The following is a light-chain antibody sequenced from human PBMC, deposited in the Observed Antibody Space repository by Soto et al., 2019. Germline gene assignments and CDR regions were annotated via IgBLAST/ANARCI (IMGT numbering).Light chain of an antibody. CDR3: MSFVESTSTHWV. V-gene: IGLV2-14*01. J-gene: IGLJ3*02. Sequence: ALTQPASVSGSPGQSTTISCTGTSSDVGHPYNYVSWYQQYPGKAPKLLIFKVNNRPSGISGRFSGSKSGNTASLTISGLQAEDEGDYPCMSFVESTSTHWVLGGGTKVTVL. CDR2: KVN. CDR1: SSDVGHPYNY.